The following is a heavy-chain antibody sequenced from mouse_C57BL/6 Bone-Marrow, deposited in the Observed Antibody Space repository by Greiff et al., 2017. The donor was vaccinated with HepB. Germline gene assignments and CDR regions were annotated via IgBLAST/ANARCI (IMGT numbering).Heavy chain of an antibody. D-gene: IGHD1-1*01. CDR3: ARSFFGLLRGFAWFAY. CDR1: GYTFTSYW. J-gene: IGHJ3*01. Sequence: VQLQQPGAELVMPGASVKLSCKASGYTFTSYWMHWVKQRPGQGLEWIGAIDPSDSYTNYNQKFKGKSTLTVDKSSSTAYMQLSSLTSEDSAVYYCARSFFGLLRGFAWFAYWGQGTLVTVSA. V-gene: IGHV1-69*01. CDR2: IDPSDSYT.